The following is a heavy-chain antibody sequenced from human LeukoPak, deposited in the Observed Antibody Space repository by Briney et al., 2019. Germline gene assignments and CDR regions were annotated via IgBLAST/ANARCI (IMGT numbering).Heavy chain of an antibody. J-gene: IGHJ4*02. D-gene: IGHD3-16*02. V-gene: IGHV4-59*12. Sequence: PSETLSLTCTVSGGSISSYYWSWIRQPAGKGLEWIGYIYYSGSTNYNPSLKSRVTISVDTSKNQFSLKLSSVTAADTAVYYCAGFQRGDYDYVWGSYLLTDYWGQGTLVTVSS. CDR1: GGSISSYY. CDR3: AGFQRGDYDYVWGSYLLTDY. CDR2: IYYSGST.